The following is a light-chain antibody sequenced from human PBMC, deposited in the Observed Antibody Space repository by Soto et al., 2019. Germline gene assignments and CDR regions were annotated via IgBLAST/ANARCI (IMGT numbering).Light chain of an antibody. V-gene: IGKV1-39*01. CDR2: AAS. J-gene: IGKJ4*01. CDR3: QQSHSTPPT. CDR1: QSISSY. Sequence: DIQMTQSPSSLSASIGDRVTITCRASQSISSYLNWYQQKPGKAPKLLMYAASSLQSGVPSRFSGSGSGTDFTLTISSLQPEDFATYYCQQSHSTPPTFGGGTKVEIK.